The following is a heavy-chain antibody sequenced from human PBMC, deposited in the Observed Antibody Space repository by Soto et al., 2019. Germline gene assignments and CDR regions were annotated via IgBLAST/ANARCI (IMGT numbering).Heavy chain of an antibody. CDR1: GYTFTGYY. V-gene: IGHV1-2*02. Sequence: QVQLVQSGAEVKKPGASVKVSCKASGYTFTGYYIHWVRQAPGQGLEWMGWIIPGSGGTKYAQKFQGRVTVTGDTSTSTVYMELSRLTSDDTAVYYCARGNYDSSGLYLAGWFDPWGHGTLVTVSS. J-gene: IGHJ5*02. CDR2: IIPGSGGT. D-gene: IGHD3-22*01. CDR3: ARGNYDSSGLYLAGWFDP.